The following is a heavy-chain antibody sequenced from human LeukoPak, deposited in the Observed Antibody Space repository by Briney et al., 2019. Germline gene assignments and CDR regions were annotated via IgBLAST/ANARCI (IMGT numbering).Heavy chain of an antibody. CDR2: IYYSGST. CDR3: ARFYTDMAFDDY. CDR1: GGSISSYY. Sequence: SETLSLTCTVSGGSISSYYWSWIRQPPGKGLEWIGYIYYSGSTYYNPSLKSRVTISVDTSKNQFSLKLSSVTAADTAVYYCARFYTDMAFDDYWGQGTLVTVSS. V-gene: IGHV4-30-4*08. D-gene: IGHD5-18*01. J-gene: IGHJ4*02.